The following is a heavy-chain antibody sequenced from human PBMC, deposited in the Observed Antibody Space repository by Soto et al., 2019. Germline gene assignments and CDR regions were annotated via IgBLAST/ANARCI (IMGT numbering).Heavy chain of an antibody. Sequence: ASVKVSCKVSGYTFTGYYMHWVRQAPGQGLEWMGWINPNSGGTNYAQKFQGRVTMTRDTSISTAYMELSRLRSDDTAVYYCARVRRELRLDAFDIWGKGPMVTVSS. CDR1: GYTFTGYY. V-gene: IGHV1-2*02. D-gene: IGHD1-7*01. J-gene: IGHJ3*02. CDR3: ARVRRELRLDAFDI. CDR2: INPNSGGT.